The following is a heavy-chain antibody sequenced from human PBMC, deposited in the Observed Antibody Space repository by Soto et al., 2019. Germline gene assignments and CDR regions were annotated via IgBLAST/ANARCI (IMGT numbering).Heavy chain of an antibody. CDR3: AREDFLAGAGTGMSYYYYYGMDV. V-gene: IGHV1-18*01. Sequence: QVQLVQSGAEVKKPGASVKVSCKASGYTFTSYGISWVRQAPGQGLEWMGWISAYYGNTNYAQKLQCRVSMTTDTSTGTAYVELRSLRSDDTAVYYCAREDFLAGAGTGMSYYYYYGMDVWGQGTTVTVSS. CDR1: GYTFTSYG. J-gene: IGHJ6*02. CDR2: ISAYYGNT. D-gene: IGHD6-13*01.